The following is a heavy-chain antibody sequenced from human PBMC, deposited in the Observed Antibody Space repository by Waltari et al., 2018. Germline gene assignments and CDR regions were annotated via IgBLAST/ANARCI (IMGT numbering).Heavy chain of an antibody. V-gene: IGHV1-46*01. J-gene: IGHJ4*02. CDR2: INPSGGGT. CDR3: ARAGTTLIWGVAE. Sequence: QVQLVQSGAEVKRPGAAVKVSCQASGYTFTDSSMHWVRQAPGQGLEWMGIINPSGGGTTYTQKFQDRVTMTRDTSTNTVYMELSSLRSEDTAVYYCARAGTTLIWGVAEWGQGTLVTVSS. D-gene: IGHD3-10*01. CDR1: GYTFTDSS.